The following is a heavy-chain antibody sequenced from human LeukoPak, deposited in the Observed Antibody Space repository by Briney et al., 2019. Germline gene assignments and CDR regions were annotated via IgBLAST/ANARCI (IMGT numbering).Heavy chain of an antibody. D-gene: IGHD5-18*01. CDR3: AKGVRLWFVFYLDY. V-gene: IGHV3-23*01. CDR1: GFTLGSYA. Sequence: PGGSLRLSCAGSGFTLGSYAMSWVRQAPGKGLEWVSAISGNGYNPYYADSVKGRFTISSASSGNTLYLQMHNLRAEDTAVYSCAKGVRLWFVFYLDYWGQGTLVSVSS. CDR2: ISGNGYNP. J-gene: IGHJ4*02.